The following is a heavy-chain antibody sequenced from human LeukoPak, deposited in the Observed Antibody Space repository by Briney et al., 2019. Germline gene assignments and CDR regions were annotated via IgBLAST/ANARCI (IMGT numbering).Heavy chain of an antibody. Sequence: GGSLRLSCAASGFTFSSYWMSWVRQAPGEGLEWVANIKQDGSEKYYVDSVKGRFTISRDNAKNSLYLQMNSLRAEDTAVYYCARCRVLRDRGYYSYYYYYGMDVWGQGTTVTVSS. CDR3: ARCRVLRDRGYYSYYYYYGMDV. V-gene: IGHV3-7*01. CDR1: GFTFSSYW. J-gene: IGHJ6*02. D-gene: IGHD3-3*01. CDR2: IKQDGSEK.